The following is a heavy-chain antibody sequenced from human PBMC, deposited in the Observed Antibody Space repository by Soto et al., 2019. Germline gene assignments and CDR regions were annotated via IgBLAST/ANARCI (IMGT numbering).Heavy chain of an antibody. V-gene: IGHV4-59*01. CDR3: ARNVWLEGLVHHY. J-gene: IGHJ4*02. CDR2: IYYSGST. Sequence: SETLSLTCTVYGGSISSYYWSWIRQPPGKGLEWIGYIYYSGSTNYNPSLKIRVTISVDTSKNQFSLKLSSVTAADTAVYYCARNVWLEGLVHHYWGPGPLVTVSS. D-gene: IGHD3-10*01. CDR1: GGSISSYY.